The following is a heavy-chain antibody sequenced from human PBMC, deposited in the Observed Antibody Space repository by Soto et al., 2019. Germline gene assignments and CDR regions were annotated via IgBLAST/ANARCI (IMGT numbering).Heavy chain of an antibody. J-gene: IGHJ6*02. CDR1: GFTFSSYG. V-gene: IGHV3-33*01. CDR3: ARDRDFSTFWSGYYSPYYYYGMDV. CDR2: IWYDGSNK. D-gene: IGHD3-3*01. Sequence: GGSLRLSCAASGFTFSSYGMHWVRQAPGKGLEWVAVIWYDGSNKYYADSVKGRFTISRDNSKNTLYLQMNSLRAEDTAVYYCARDRDFSTFWSGYYSPYYYYGMDVWGQGTTVTVSS.